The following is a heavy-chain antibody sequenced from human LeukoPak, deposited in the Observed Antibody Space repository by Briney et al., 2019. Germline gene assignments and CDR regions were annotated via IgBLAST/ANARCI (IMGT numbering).Heavy chain of an antibody. CDR2: IIPIFGTA. V-gene: IGHV1-69*05. Sequence: SVKVSCKASGGTFSSYAISWVRQAPGQGLEWMGGIIPIFGTANYAQKFQGRVTITTDESTSTAYMELSSLRSEDTAVYYCARERRSQAGFDYWGQGTLVTVSS. J-gene: IGHJ4*02. D-gene: IGHD6-13*01. CDR1: GGTFSSYA. CDR3: ARERRSQAGFDY.